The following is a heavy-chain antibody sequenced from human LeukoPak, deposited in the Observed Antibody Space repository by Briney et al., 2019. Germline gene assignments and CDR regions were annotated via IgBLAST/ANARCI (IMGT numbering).Heavy chain of an antibody. Sequence: GGSLRLSCAASGFTVSSNYMSWVRQAPGKGLEWVSVIYSGGSTYYADSVKGRFTISRDNSKNTLYLQMNSLRVEDTAVYYCASSSYDFLTGYPRGFDYWGQGPWSPSPQ. V-gene: IGHV3-53*05. CDR2: IYSGGST. J-gene: IGHJ4*02. CDR1: GFTVSSNY. D-gene: IGHD3-9*01. CDR3: ASSSYDFLTGYPRGFDY.